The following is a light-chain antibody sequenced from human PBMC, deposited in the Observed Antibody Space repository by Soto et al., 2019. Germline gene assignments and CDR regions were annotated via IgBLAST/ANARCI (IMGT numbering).Light chain of an antibody. CDR1: QTISTY. CDR2: AAS. J-gene: IGKJ1*01. V-gene: IGKV1-39*01. CDR3: QQSYSSPWT. Sequence: DIQMTQSPSSLSASIGDRVTITCRASQTISTYLNWYQQKPGKAPKLLIYAASRLPNGVPSRFSGSGSGTDFPLTISSLQPDDFATYCCQQSYSSPWTFGQGTKVEIK.